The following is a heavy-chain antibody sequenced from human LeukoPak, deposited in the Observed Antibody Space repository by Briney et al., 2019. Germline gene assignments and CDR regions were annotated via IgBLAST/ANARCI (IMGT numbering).Heavy chain of an antibody. CDR1: GGSFSGYY. CDR3: ARIYYLGAFDI. V-gene: IGHV4-34*01. Sequence: SETLSLTCAVYGGSFSGYYWSWLRQPPGKGLEWIGEINHSGSTNYNPSLKSRVTISVDTSKNQFSLKLSSVTAADTAVYYCARIYYLGAFDIWGQGTMVTVSS. D-gene: IGHD3-10*01. J-gene: IGHJ3*02. CDR2: INHSGST.